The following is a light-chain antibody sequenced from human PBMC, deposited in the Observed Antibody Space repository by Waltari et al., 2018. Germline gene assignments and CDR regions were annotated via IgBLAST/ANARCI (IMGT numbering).Light chain of an antibody. CDR3: QQYNNWPPT. V-gene: IGKV3-15*01. J-gene: IGKJ4*01. CDR1: QSISSN. Sequence: EIVMTQSPATLSVPPGGRATVPCRASQSISSNLAWYQQKPGLAPRLLIYGSSTRAPGIPARFSGSGSGTEFTLTISSLQSEDFAVYSCQQYNNWPPTFGGGTKVEIK. CDR2: GSS.